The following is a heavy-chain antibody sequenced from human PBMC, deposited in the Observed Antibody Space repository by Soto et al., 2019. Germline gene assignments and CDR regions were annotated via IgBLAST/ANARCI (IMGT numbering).Heavy chain of an antibody. D-gene: IGHD2-15*01. J-gene: IGHJ6*01. CDR2: ISPYNGNT. CDR3: AREDRYYGMDV. CDR1: GYTFSSYD. V-gene: IGHV1-18*01. Sequence: QGQLVQSGAEVKKPGASVKVSCKTAGYTFSSYDIGWVRQAPGQGLEWMGWISPYNGNTNYAPKFQGRVTMTTDISTKTAYMELRSLRSDATAVYYCAREDRYYGMDVWGQGTTVTVSS.